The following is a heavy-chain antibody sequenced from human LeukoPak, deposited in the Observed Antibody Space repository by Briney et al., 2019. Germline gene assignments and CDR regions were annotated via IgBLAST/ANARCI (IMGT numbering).Heavy chain of an antibody. D-gene: IGHD3-9*01. V-gene: IGHV3-21*01. J-gene: IGHJ6*04. CDR2: ISSSSSYI. Sequence: GGSLRLSCAASGFTFSSYSMNWVRQAPGKGLEWVSSISSSSSYIYYADSVKGRVAISRDNAKNSLYMQMNSLRSEDTAVYYCARAQYSPDILTGYYPGLGYYGMDVWGKGTTVTVSS. CDR1: GFTFSSYS. CDR3: ARAQYSPDILTGYYPGLGYYGMDV.